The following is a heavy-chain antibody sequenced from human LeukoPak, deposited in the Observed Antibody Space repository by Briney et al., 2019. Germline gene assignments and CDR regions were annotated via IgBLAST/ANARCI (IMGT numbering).Heavy chain of an antibody. J-gene: IGHJ3*02. V-gene: IGHV4-61*01. D-gene: IGHD3-16*01. CDR3: ARLGFRAFDI. CDR2: IYYSGST. Sequence: SETLSLTCTVSGGSVNSGSYYWSWIRQPPGKGLEWIGYIYYSGSTNYNPSLKSRVTISVDTSKNQFSLKLSSVTAADTAVYYCARLGFRAFDIWGQGTMVTVSS. CDR1: GGSVNSGSYY.